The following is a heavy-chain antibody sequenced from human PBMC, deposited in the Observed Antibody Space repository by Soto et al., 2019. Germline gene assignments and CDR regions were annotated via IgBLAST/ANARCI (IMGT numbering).Heavy chain of an antibody. Sequence: QVQLVQSGAEVKKPGSSVKVSCKASGDTFSSYTISWVRQAPGQGLEWMGRIIPALGVADYAQNFQGRVTITADKTTSTAYMELSSLRSGDTAVDYCATEKYNWNPAMDVWGQGTTVTVSS. V-gene: IGHV1-69*02. CDR1: GDTFSSYT. J-gene: IGHJ6*02. CDR2: IIPALGVA. CDR3: ATEKYNWNPAMDV. D-gene: IGHD1-1*01.